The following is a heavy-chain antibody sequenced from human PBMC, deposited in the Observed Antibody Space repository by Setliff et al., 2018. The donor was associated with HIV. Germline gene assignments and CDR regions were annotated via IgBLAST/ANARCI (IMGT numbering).Heavy chain of an antibody. Sequence: ASVKVSCKASGYNFVGYGINWLRQAPGQGLEWMGWINTYNGNTKYGQKFQGTVTMTRDTSTSTVYLELRRLRSDDTAVYFCARGGPARVALLYWFDPWGQGTLVTVSS. D-gene: IGHD2-21*01. CDR1: GYNFVGYG. CDR3: ARGGPARVALLYWFDP. CDR2: INTYNGNT. J-gene: IGHJ5*02. V-gene: IGHV1-18*01.